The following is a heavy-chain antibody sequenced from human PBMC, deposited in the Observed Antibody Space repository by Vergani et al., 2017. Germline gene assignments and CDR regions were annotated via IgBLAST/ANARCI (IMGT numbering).Heavy chain of an antibody. V-gene: IGHV3-30*03. Sequence: QVQLVESGGGVVQPGRSLRLSCAASGFTFSSYGMHWVRQAPGKGLEWVAVISYDGSNKYYADSVKGRFTISRDNSKNTLYLQMNSLRAEDTAVYYCPGNGELYYYYYMDVWGKGP. D-gene: IGHD3-10*01. CDR1: GFTFSSYG. CDR3: PGNGELYYYYYMDV. J-gene: IGHJ6*03. CDR2: ISYDGSNK.